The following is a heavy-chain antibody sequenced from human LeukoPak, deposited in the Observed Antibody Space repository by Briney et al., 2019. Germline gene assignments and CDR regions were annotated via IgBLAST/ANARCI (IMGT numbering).Heavy chain of an antibody. CDR3: AKYRDVTSKGSGLGS. CDR2: ISGNGGST. V-gene: IGHV3-23*01. CDR1: GFTFSIYA. J-gene: IGHJ5*01. D-gene: IGHD4-17*01. Sequence: PGGSLRLSCAASGFTFSIYAMSWVRQAPGKGLEWVSAISGNGGSTYYTDSVKGWFTISRDNSRNTLYVQMTRLTAEDTAVYYCAKYRDVTSKGSGLGSLGQGTLVTVSS.